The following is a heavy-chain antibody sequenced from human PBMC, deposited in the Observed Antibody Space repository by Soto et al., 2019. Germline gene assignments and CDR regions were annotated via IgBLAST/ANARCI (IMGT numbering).Heavy chain of an antibody. Sequence: GGSLRLSCAASGFTFSSYGMHWVRQAPGKGLEWVAVISYDGSNKYYADSVKGRFTISRDNSKNTLYLQMNSLRAEDTAVYYCAKDLVGALLFDYWGQGTLVTVSS. V-gene: IGHV3-30*18. D-gene: IGHD1-26*01. CDR1: GFTFSSYG. CDR3: AKDLVGALLFDY. CDR2: ISYDGSNK. J-gene: IGHJ4*02.